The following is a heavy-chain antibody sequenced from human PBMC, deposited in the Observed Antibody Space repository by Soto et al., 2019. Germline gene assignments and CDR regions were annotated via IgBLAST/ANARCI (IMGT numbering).Heavy chain of an antibody. CDR3: AKGPEYDILTGCDY. J-gene: IGHJ4*02. CDR1: GFTFSLSA. Sequence: EVQLLESGGGFVQPGESLRLSCAASGFTFSLSAMSWVRQAPGRGLDWVSSLSGGGSTTDYADSVKGRFTISRDNSKNTVHLQMNSRRAEDTAVYYGAKGPEYDILTGCDYGGQGALVTVPS. CDR2: LSGGGSTT. D-gene: IGHD3-9*01. V-gene: IGHV3-23*01.